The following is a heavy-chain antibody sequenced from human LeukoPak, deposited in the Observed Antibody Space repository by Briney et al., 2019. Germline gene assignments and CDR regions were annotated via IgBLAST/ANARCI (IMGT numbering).Heavy chain of an antibody. CDR1: GYTFTDYY. V-gene: IGHV1-2*02. CDR3: AKQPIYSYYGLYV. J-gene: IGHJ6*02. D-gene: IGHD6-13*01. Sequence: ASVKVSCKASGYTFTDYYIQWLRQAPGQGLDWMGWINPNSGGTDYAQKFLGRVAVTRDTSISTAYMELSSLRSDDTAVYFCAKQPIYSYYGLYVWGQGTTVTVSS. CDR2: INPNSGGT.